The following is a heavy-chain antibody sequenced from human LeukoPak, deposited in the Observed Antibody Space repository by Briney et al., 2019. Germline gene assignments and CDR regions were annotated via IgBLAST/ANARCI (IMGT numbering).Heavy chain of an antibody. D-gene: IGHD6-13*01. V-gene: IGHV3-33*01. J-gene: IGHJ4*02. CDR2: IWYDGSNK. Sequence: GGSLRLSCAASGFTFSSYGMHWVRQAPGKGLEWVAVIWYDGSNKYYADSVKGRFTISRDNSKNTLYLQMNSLRAEDTAVYYCARDLAMKGRLAAEYYFDYWGQGTLVTVSS. CDR1: GFTFSSYG. CDR3: ARDLAMKGRLAAEYYFDY.